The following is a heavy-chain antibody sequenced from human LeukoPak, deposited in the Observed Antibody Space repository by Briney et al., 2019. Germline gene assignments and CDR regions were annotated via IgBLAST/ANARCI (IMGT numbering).Heavy chain of an antibody. CDR2: INPNSGGT. Sequence: ASVKVSCKASGYTFTGYYMHWVRQAPGQGLEWMGWINPNSGGTNYAQKFQGRVTMTRDTSISTAYMELSRLRSDDTAVYYCARGRDSSSWSDFDYWGQGTLVTVSS. D-gene: IGHD6-13*01. J-gene: IGHJ4*02. CDR3: ARGRDSSSWSDFDY. V-gene: IGHV1-2*02. CDR1: GYTFTGYY.